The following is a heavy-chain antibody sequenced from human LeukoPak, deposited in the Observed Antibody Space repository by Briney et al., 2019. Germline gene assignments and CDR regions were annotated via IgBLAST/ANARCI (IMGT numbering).Heavy chain of an antibody. J-gene: IGHJ4*02. CDR1: GGSLSSYY. D-gene: IGHD3-3*01. CDR2: IYTSGST. V-gene: IGHV4-4*07. CDR3: ARDKGVDYDFWSGYYSRFDY. Sequence: SETLSLTCTVSGGSLSSYYWSWLRQPAGKGLEWIGRIYTSGSTNYNPSLKSRVTMSVDTSKNQFSLKLSSVTAADTAVYYCARDKGVDYDFWSGYYSRFDYWGQGTLVTVSS.